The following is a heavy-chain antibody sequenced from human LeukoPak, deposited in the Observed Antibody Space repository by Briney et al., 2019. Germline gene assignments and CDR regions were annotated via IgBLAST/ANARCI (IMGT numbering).Heavy chain of an antibody. CDR3: ARGRYDSSGYYLIDY. J-gene: IGHJ4*02. CDR2: ISAYNGNT. D-gene: IGHD3-22*01. Sequence: ASVKVSCKASGYTFTSYGISWVRQAPGQGLEWMGWISAYNGNTNYAQKLQGRVTMTTDTSTSIAYMELRSLRSDDTAVYYCARGRYDSSGYYLIDYWGQGTLVIVSS. V-gene: IGHV1-18*01. CDR1: GYTFTSYG.